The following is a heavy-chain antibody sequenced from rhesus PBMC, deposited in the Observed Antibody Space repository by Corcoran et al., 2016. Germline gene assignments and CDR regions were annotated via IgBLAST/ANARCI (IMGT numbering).Heavy chain of an antibody. Sequence: QVQLQESGPGLVKPSETLSLTCAVSGGSISSNYWNWIRQSPGKVLEWIGYIYGGIGTPSYNPSLKSRVTISTDTSKNQFYLKLSSVTAADTAVYYCARDQPNYRGFDYWGQGVLVTVSS. D-gene: IGHD3-16*01. CDR1: GGSISSNY. CDR2: IYGGIGTP. J-gene: IGHJ4*01. V-gene: IGHV4-147*01. CDR3: ARDQPNYRGFDY.